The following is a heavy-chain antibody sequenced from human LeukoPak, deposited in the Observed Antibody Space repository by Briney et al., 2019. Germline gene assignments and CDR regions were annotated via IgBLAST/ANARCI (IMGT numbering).Heavy chain of an antibody. CDR3: ARGPNHYYYMDV. CDR2: INPGGGVT. V-gene: IGHV1-2*02. Sequence: VASVKVSCKASGYSSTGYYLHWVRQAPGQGLEWMGWINPGGGVTKSAQRFQGRVTMTTDKSINTVYMESSRLTSDDTAVYFCARGPNHYYYMDVWGTGTTVTVSS. J-gene: IGHJ6*03. D-gene: IGHD2-8*01. CDR1: GYSSTGYY.